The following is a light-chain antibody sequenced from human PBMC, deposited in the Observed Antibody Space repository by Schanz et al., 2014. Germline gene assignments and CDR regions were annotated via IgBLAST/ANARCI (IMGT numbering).Light chain of an antibody. J-gene: IGKJ1*01. Sequence: DIVLTQSPDTLSSSPGERATLSCRTSRSISSSYLAWYQQKPGQAPRLLIYGASSRATGIPDRFSGSGSGTDFALTISRLEPEDFAVYYCQQYGSSPWTFGQGTKVEIK. CDR3: QQYGSSPWT. CDR1: RSISSSY. CDR2: GAS. V-gene: IGKV3-20*01.